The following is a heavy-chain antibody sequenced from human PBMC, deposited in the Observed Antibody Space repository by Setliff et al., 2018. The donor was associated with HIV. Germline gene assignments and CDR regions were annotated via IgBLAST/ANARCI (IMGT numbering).Heavy chain of an antibody. V-gene: IGHV1-18*01. D-gene: IGHD6-13*01. CDR1: GYTFTTYG. Sequence: GASVKVSCKPSGYTFTTYGLSWVRQAPGQGLEWMGWISTYNGNTGYAEKFQGRVTMTRDTSISTAYMELSSLRSDDTAVYYCASSWSRIRYYGMDVWGQGTTVTVSS. CDR2: ISTYNGNT. J-gene: IGHJ6*02. CDR3: ASSWSRIRYYGMDV.